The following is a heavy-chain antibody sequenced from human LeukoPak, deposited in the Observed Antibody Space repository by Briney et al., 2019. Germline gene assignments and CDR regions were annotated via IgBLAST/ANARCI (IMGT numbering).Heavy chain of an antibody. J-gene: IGHJ6*02. CDR2: ISSSSSYI. Sequence: GGSLRHSCAASGFTFSSYSMNWVRQAPGKGLEWVSSISSSSSYIYYADSVKGRFTISRDKTKNSLYLQMNDLRDEDTAVYFCARDQDRSTESYGMDVWGQGTTVTVSS. CDR1: GFTFSSYS. CDR3: ARDQDRSTESYGMDV. D-gene: IGHD2/OR15-2a*01. V-gene: IGHV3-21*01.